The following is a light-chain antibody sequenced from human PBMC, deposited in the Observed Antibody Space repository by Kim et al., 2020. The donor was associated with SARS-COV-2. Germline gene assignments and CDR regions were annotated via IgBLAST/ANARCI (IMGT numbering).Light chain of an antibody. CDR3: QKYDAAPWT. V-gene: IGKV1-27*01. CDR2: VAS. J-gene: IGKJ1*01. Sequence: DIQMTQSPSSLSASVGDRVTITCRASQGISNSLAWYQQKPGKVPKVLIFVASTLLSGVPSRFSGSGSGTDFTLTISSLQPEDVATYYCQKYDAAPWTFGQGTKVDIK. CDR1: QGISNS.